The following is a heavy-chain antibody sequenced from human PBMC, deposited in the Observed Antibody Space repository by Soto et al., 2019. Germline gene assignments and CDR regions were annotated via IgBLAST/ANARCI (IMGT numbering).Heavy chain of an antibody. Sequence: GGSLRLSCAASGFTFSSYSMTWVRQAPGKGLEWVSSISSSSSYIYYADSVKGRFTISRDNAKNSLYLQMNSLRAEDTAVYYCAKSAGFDYYYYGMDVWGQGTTVTVSS. D-gene: IGHD5-12*01. V-gene: IGHV3-21*04. CDR1: GFTFSSYS. J-gene: IGHJ6*02. CDR2: ISSSSSYI. CDR3: AKSAGFDYYYYGMDV.